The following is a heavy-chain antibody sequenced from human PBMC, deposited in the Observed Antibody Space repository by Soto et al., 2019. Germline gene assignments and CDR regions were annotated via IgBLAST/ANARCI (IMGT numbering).Heavy chain of an antibody. V-gene: IGHV4-4*02. CDR1: GGSISSSNW. CDR2: IYHSGST. D-gene: IGHD3-16*02. CDR3: ASAPYDYVWGSYRYGMDV. Sequence: SETLSLTCAVSGGSISSSNWWSWVRQPPGKGLEWIGEIYHSGSTNYNPSLKSRVTISVDKSKSQFSLKLSSVTAADTAVYYCASAPYDYVWGSYRYGMDVWGQGTTVTVSS. J-gene: IGHJ6*02.